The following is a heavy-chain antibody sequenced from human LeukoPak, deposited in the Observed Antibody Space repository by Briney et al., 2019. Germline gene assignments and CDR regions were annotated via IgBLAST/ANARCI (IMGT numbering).Heavy chain of an antibody. V-gene: IGHV3-21*04. Sequence: GGSLRLSCAASGFTFSSYSMNWVRQAPGKGLEWVSSISSSSSYIYYADSVKGRFTISRDNAKNSLYLQMNSLRAEDTAVYYCARAYYDYVWGSYRPWYFDYWGQGTLVTVSS. D-gene: IGHD3-16*02. CDR1: GFTFSSYS. CDR2: ISSSSSYI. J-gene: IGHJ4*02. CDR3: ARAYYDYVWGSYRPWYFDY.